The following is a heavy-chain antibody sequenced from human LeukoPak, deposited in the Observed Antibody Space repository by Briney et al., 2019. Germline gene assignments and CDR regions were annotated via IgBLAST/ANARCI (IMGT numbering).Heavy chain of an antibody. CDR1: GFTFSSYW. Sequence: PGGSLRLSCAASGFTFSSYWMSWVRQAPGKGLEWVANIKQDGSEKYYVDSVKGRFTTSRDNAKNSLYLQMNSLRAEDTAVYYCARDFSYFRIHFDYWGQGTLVTVSS. D-gene: IGHD3-9*01. CDR3: ARDFSYFRIHFDY. V-gene: IGHV3-7*01. J-gene: IGHJ4*02. CDR2: IKQDGSEK.